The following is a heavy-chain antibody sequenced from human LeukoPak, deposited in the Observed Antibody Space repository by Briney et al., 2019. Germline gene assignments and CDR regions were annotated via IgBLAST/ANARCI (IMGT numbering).Heavy chain of an antibody. V-gene: IGHV3-30*03. CDR2: ISYDGITE. D-gene: IGHD6-19*01. J-gene: IGHJ4*02. CDR1: GFTFSDYY. CDR3: ARDWGGRSAVAGTFDY. Sequence: PGGSLRLSCAASGFTFSDYYMNWIRQAPGKGLEWVAIISYDGITESYSDSVKGRFTISRDNFKNTLYLQMNSLRGEDTAVYYCARDWGGRSAVAGTFDYWGQGTLVTVSS.